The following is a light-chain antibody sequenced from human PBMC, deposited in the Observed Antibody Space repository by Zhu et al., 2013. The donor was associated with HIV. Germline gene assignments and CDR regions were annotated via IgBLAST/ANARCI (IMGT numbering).Light chain of an antibody. Sequence: QSVLTQPPSVSAAPGQKVTISCSGSRSNIGNNYVSWYQHLPGTAPKLLIYSNNLRPSGVPDRFSGSKSGPSATLGITGLQTGDEADYYCGTWDNSLSAVVFGGGTELTVL. V-gene: IGLV1-51*02. J-gene: IGLJ3*02. CDR1: RSNIGNNY. CDR3: GTWDNSLSAVV. CDR2: SNN.